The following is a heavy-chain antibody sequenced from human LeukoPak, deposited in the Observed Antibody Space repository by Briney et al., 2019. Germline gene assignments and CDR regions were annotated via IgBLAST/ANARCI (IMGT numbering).Heavy chain of an antibody. CDR3: ARDRVGIQLWLDY. CDR2: INPNSGGT. V-gene: IGHV1-2*02. J-gene: IGHJ4*02. D-gene: IGHD5-18*01. Sequence: GASVKVSCKASGYTFTGYYRHWVRQAPGQGLEWMGWINPNSGGTNYAQKFQGRVTMTRDTSISTAYMELSRLRSDDTAVYYCARDRVGIQLWLDYWGQGTLVTVSS. CDR1: GYTFTGYY.